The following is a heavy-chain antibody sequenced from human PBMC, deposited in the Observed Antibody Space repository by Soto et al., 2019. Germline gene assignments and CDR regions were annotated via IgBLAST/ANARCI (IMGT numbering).Heavy chain of an antibody. V-gene: IGHV3-21*02. J-gene: IGHJ4*02. Sequence: EGQLVESGGGLVKPGGSLRLSCAASGFSFSRYSLNWVRQAPGKRLEWVSSITSSSSYIHYADSVKGRFTISRDNAKNSLYLPINSLRAEDTAVYYCARDNNFCDSGRGVEYWGQGTLVIVSS. CDR3: ARDNNFCDSGRGVEY. D-gene: IGHD3-10*01. CDR1: GFSFSRYS. CDR2: ITSSSSYI.